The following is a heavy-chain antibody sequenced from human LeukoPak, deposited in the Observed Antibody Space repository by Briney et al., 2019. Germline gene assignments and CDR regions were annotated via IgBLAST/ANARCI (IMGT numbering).Heavy chain of an antibody. CDR1: GFTFDDYA. Sequence: GGSLRLSCAASGFTFDDYAMHWVRQAPGKGLEWVSGISWNSGSIGYADSVKGRFTISRDNAKNSLYLQMNSLRAEDTALYYCAKDLITIFGVVTPGAFDIWGQGTMVTVSS. CDR2: ISWNSGSI. CDR3: AKDLITIFGVVTPGAFDI. V-gene: IGHV3-9*01. J-gene: IGHJ3*02. D-gene: IGHD3-3*01.